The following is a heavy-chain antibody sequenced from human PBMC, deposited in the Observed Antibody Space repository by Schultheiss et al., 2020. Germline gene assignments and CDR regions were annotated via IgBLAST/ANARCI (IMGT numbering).Heavy chain of an antibody. J-gene: IGHJ4*02. CDR3: ARDPMLLWFRELLDY. CDR1: GFTFDDYA. D-gene: IGHD3-10*01. Sequence: GGSLRLSCAASGFTFDDYAMHWVRQAPGKGLEWVSGISWNSGSIGYADSVKGRFTISRDNAKNSLYLQMNSLRAEDTAVYYCARDPMLLWFRELLDYWGQGTLVTVSS. V-gene: IGHV3-9*01. CDR2: ISWNSGSI.